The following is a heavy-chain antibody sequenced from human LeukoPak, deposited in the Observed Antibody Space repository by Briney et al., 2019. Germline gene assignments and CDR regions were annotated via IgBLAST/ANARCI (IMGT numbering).Heavy chain of an antibody. CDR2: IYYSGST. J-gene: IGHJ3*02. D-gene: IGHD6-19*01. CDR3: ARSKVLEWLATDAFDI. Sequence: SETLSLTCTVSGGSISSYYWSWIRQPPGKGLEWIGYIYYSGSTNYNPSLKSRVTISVDTSKNQFSLKLSSVTAADTAVYYCARSKVLEWLATDAFDIWGQGTMATVSS. V-gene: IGHV4-59*01. CDR1: GGSISSYY.